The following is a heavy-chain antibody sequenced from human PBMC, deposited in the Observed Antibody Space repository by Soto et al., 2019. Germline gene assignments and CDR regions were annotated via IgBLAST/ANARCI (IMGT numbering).Heavy chain of an antibody. Sequence: GGSLRLSCAASGFTFSSYAMSWVRQAPGKGLEWVSAISGSGGSTYYADSVKGRFTISRDNSKNTLYLQMNSLRAEDTAVYYCAKDWGSRGYSYGYDYWGQGTLVTVSS. CDR2: ISGSGGST. CDR1: GFTFSSYA. CDR3: AKDWGSRGYSYGYDY. D-gene: IGHD5-18*01. V-gene: IGHV3-23*01. J-gene: IGHJ4*02.